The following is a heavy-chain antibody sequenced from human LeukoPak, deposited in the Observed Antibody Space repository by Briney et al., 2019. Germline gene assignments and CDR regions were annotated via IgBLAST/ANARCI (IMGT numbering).Heavy chain of an antibody. CDR1: GFTVSSKY. CDR3: AEETKIYDSSGFYWAYFDY. Sequence: QSGGSLRLSCAASGFTVSSKYMSWVRQAPGKGLEWVSVIYSDGTTYYADSVKGRFTISRDNSKNTLYLQMNSLRAEDTAVYYCAEETKIYDSSGFYWAYFDYWGQGTLVTVSS. D-gene: IGHD3-22*01. V-gene: IGHV3-53*01. J-gene: IGHJ4*02. CDR2: IYSDGTT.